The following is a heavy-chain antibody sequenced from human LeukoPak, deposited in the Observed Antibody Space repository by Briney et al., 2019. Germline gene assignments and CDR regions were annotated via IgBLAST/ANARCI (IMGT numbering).Heavy chain of an antibody. J-gene: IGHJ5*02. CDR3: ARYGGCSSTSCYGDNNWFDP. CDR1: GYSFTSYW. CDR2: IYPGDSDT. D-gene: IGHD2-2*01. Sequence: GESLKISCKGSGYSFTSYWIGWVRQMPGKGLEWMGIIYPGDSDTRYSPSFQGQVTISADKSISTAYLQWSSLKASDTAMYYCARYGGCSSTSCYGDNNWFDPWGQGTLVTVSS. V-gene: IGHV5-51*01.